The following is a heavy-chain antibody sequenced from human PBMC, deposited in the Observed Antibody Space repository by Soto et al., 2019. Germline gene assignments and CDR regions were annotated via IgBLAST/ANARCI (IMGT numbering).Heavy chain of an antibody. CDR2: IYYSGST. CDR3: ARALYFYDSSGYYLDAFDI. D-gene: IGHD3-22*01. V-gene: IGHV4-39*01. Sequence: SETLSLTCTVSGGSISSSSYYWGWIRQPPGKGLEWIGSIYYSGSTYYNPSLKSRVTISVDTSKNQFSLKLSSVTAADTAVYYCARALYFYDSSGYYLDAFDIWGQGTMVTVSS. CDR1: GGSISSSSYY. J-gene: IGHJ3*02.